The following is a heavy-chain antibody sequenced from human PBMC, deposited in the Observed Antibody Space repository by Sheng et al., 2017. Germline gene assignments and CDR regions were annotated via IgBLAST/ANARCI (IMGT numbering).Heavy chain of an antibody. V-gene: IGHV3-66*02. D-gene: IGHD2-2*01. CDR3: AGAIVVVPAAMIGRDY. Sequence: EVQLVESGGGLVQPGGSLRLSCAASGFTVSSNYMSWVRQAPGKGLEWVSVIYSGGSTYLRXXREGPIHISRDNSKNTLYLQMNSLRAEDTAVYYCAGAIVVVPAAMIGRDYWGQGTLVTVSS. CDR2: IYSGGST. CDR1: GFTVSSNY. J-gene: IGHJ4*02.